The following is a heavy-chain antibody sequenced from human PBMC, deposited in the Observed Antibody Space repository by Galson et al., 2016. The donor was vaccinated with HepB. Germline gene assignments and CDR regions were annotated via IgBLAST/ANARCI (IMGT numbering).Heavy chain of an antibody. CDR3: AREGVWSGVWCYSGFDY. CDR2: ISVHNGNT. V-gene: IGHV1-18*04. D-gene: IGHD3-3*01. Sequence: SVKVSCKASNYTFTSDGISWVRQAPGQGLEWMGWISVHNGNTSYAQKFQGRVTMTTDTSTSTAYMELRSLRSDDTAVYYWAREGVWSGVWCYSGFDYWGQGTLVTVSS. J-gene: IGHJ4*02. CDR1: NYTFTSDG.